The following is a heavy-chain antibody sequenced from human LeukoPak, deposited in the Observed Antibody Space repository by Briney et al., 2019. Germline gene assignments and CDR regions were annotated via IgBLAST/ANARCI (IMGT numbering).Heavy chain of an antibody. CDR3: ARNGYTKSWTHLDY. J-gene: IGHJ4*02. D-gene: IGHD3/OR15-3a*01. CDR1: SGSIRSYH. V-gene: IGHV4-4*07. CDR2: IYTTGGT. Sequence: PSETLSLTCTVSSGSIRSYHWAWIRQPAGKELEWIGRIYTTGGTDYNPSLKSRVTMPVDTSKNQFSLNLRSVTTADTAFYYCARNGYTKSWTHLDYWGQGILVSVSS.